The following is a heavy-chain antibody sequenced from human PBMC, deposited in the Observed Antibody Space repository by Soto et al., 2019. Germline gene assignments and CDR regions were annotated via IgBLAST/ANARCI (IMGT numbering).Heavy chain of an antibody. CDR3: ARDCSGGSCYSGAFDI. V-gene: IGHV1-69*01. J-gene: IGHJ3*02. CDR2: IIPIFGTA. D-gene: IGHD2-15*01. Sequence: QVQLVQSGAEVKKPGSSVKVSCKASGGTFSSYAISWVRQAPGQGLEWMGGIIPIFGTANYAQKFQGRVTINADEFTSQGFMELSSLRSEDTAVYYCARDCSGGSCYSGAFDIWGQGTMVTVSS. CDR1: GGTFSSYA.